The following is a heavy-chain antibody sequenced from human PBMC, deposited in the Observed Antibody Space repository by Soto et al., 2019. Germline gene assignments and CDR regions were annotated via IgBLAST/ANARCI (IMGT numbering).Heavy chain of an antibody. Sequence: HPGGSLRLSCAASGFTFSSYGMHWVRQAPGKGLEWVAVIWYDGSNKYYADSVKGRFTISRDNSKNTLYLQMNSLRAEDTAVYYCARDQGDTAMADYWGQGTLVTVSS. CDR3: ARDQGDTAMADY. CDR2: IWYDGSNK. CDR1: GFTFSSYG. V-gene: IGHV3-33*01. J-gene: IGHJ4*02. D-gene: IGHD5-18*01.